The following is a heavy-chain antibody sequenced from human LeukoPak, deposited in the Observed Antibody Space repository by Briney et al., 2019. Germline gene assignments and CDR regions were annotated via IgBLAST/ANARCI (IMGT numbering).Heavy chain of an antibody. CDR1: GFTFTNFA. J-gene: IGHJ4*02. D-gene: IGHD2-15*01. CDR2: FVARRRDT. V-gene: IGHV3-23*01. CDR3: VKDRCSGGICYADFDH. Sequence: GGSLRLSCAASGFTFTNFAISWVRQAPATGLEWHSGFVARRRDTHYADSVKGRFTISRDISNNTLYLQMNSLRAEDTAIYYCVKDRCSGGICYADFDHWGQGTLVTVSS.